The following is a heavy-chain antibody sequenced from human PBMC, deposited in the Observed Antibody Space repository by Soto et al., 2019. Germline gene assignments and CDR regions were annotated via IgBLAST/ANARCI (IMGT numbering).Heavy chain of an antibody. Sequence: GAPLKISCEASGYSFTSYWIGWVRQMPGKGLEWMGIIYPGDSDTRYSPSFQGQVAMSVDKSISTAYLQWNSLKASDTAMYYCARHGGRLIAPAYWGQGTLVTVSS. D-gene: IGHD2-2*01. CDR3: ARHGGRLIAPAY. J-gene: IGHJ4*02. CDR1: GYSFTSYW. V-gene: IGHV5-51*01. CDR2: IYPGDSDT.